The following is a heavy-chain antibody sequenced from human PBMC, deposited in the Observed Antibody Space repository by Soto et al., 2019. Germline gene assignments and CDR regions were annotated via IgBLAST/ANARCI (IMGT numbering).Heavy chain of an antibody. J-gene: IGHJ4*02. Sequence: EVQLVESGGGLVKSGGSLRVSCAASGFTFSSAWMTWVRQAPGKGLEWVGRIKSKVDGETTDYAAPVKGRLTISRDDSESTLYLQMNSLKSEDTAVYYGAADVPSQGRGAFDYWGQGILVTVSS. V-gene: IGHV3-15*07. CDR3: AADVPSQGRGAFDY. CDR2: IKSKVDGETT. CDR1: GFTFSSAW.